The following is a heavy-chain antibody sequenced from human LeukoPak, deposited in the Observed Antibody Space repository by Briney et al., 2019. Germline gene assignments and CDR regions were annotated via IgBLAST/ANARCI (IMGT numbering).Heavy chain of an antibody. CDR3: ARRATIFGVVIIVRAFGI. CDR2: INHSGST. V-gene: IGHV4-34*01. J-gene: IGHJ3*02. Sequence: SETLSLTCAVYGGSFSGYYWSWIRQPPGKGLEWIGEINHSGSTNYNPSLKSRVTISVDTSKNQFSLKLSSVTAADTAVYYCARRATIFGVVIIVRAFGIWGQGTMVTVSS. D-gene: IGHD3-3*01. CDR1: GGSFSGYY.